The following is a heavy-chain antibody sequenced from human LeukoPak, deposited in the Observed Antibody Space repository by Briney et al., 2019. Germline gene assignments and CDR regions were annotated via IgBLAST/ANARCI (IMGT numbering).Heavy chain of an antibody. J-gene: IGHJ5*02. D-gene: IGHD2/OR15-2a*01. CDR2: ISSSSDYI. V-gene: IGHV3-21*01. CDR1: GFTFSSYN. Sequence: TPGGSLRLSCAASGFTFSSYNMNWVRQAPGKGLEWVSSISSSSDYIYYADSVKGRFTISRDNAKNSLYLQMKSLRAEDTAVYYCARGKTSQNIVTRKTYNWFDPWGQGTLVTVSS. CDR3: ARGKTSQNIVTRKTYNWFDP.